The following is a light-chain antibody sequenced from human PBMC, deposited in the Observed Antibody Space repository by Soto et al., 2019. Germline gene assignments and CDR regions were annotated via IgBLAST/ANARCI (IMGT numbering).Light chain of an antibody. CDR2: GAS. CDR3: QQYKKWPRT. Sequence: EILMTQSPATLSVSPGERATLSCRASQSVSSDLAWYQQKPGQAPRLLIYGASTRATSIPASFSGSGSGTEFTLTISSLQSEDIAVYYCQQYKKWPRTFGQGTKVEIK. J-gene: IGKJ1*01. CDR1: QSVSSD. V-gene: IGKV3-15*01.